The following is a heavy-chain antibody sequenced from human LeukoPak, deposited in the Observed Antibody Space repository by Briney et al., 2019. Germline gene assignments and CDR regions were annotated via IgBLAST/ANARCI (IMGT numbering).Heavy chain of an antibody. Sequence: SETLSLTCTVSGGSISSYYWSWIRQPPGKGLEWIGYIYYSGSTNYNPSLKSRVTISVDTSKNQLSLKLSSVTAADTAVYYCARSSGYDKFWYFDLWGRGTLVTVSS. V-gene: IGHV4-59*08. CDR3: ARSSGYDKFWYFDL. CDR2: IYYSGST. CDR1: GGSISSYY. J-gene: IGHJ2*01. D-gene: IGHD5-12*01.